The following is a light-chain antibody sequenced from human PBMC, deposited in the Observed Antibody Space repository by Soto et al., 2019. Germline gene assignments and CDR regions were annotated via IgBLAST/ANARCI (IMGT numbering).Light chain of an antibody. Sequence: QAVVTQEPSLTVSPGGTVTLTCGSSSGAVTSGHYPHWFQQKPGQAPRTLIHDTNNKHSWTPARFSGSLLGGKAALTLSGAQPEDEAGYYCMLSYSTAPVFGGGTKLTVL. CDR3: MLSYSTAPV. CDR2: DTN. CDR1: SGAVTSGHY. V-gene: IGLV7-46*01. J-gene: IGLJ2*01.